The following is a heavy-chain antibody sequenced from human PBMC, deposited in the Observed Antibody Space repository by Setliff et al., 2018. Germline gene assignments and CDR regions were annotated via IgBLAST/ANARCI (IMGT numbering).Heavy chain of an antibody. CDR2: IYYSGST. V-gene: IGHV4-39*07. Sequence: LSLTCTVSGGSISSSNYYWGWIRQPPGKGLEWIGSIYYSGSTYYNPSLKSRVTISVDTSKNQFSLKLSSVTAADTAVYYCVRGDFWSGYSDNLNWFDPWGQGTLVTVSS. CDR3: VRGDFWSGYSDNLNWFDP. CDR1: GGSISSSNYY. D-gene: IGHD3-3*01. J-gene: IGHJ5*02.